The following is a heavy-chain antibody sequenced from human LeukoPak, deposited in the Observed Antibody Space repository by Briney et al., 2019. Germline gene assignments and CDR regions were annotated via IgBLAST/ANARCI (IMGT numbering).Heavy chain of an antibody. D-gene: IGHD3-22*01. CDR3: AKDSSSGYYYVEYFDY. CDR2: ISGSGGST. CDR1: GFTFSSYA. Sequence: PGGSLRLSCAASGFTFSSYAMSWVRQAPGKGLEWVSAISGSGGSTYYADSVKGRFTISRDNSKNTLYLQMNSLRAEDTAVYYCAKDSSSGYYYVEYFDYWGQGTLVTVSS. V-gene: IGHV3-23*01. J-gene: IGHJ4*02.